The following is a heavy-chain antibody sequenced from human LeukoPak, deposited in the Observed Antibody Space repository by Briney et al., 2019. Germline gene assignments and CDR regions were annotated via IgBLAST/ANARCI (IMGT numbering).Heavy chain of an antibody. CDR1: GYTFTSYD. J-gene: IGHJ4*02. CDR2: MNPNSGNT. V-gene: IGHV1-8*01. CDR3: ARWASIIYDSNWYAPLDY. Sequence: ASVKVSCKASGYTFTSYDINWVRQATGQGLEWMGWMNPNSGNTGYAQSFQGRLTITADKSTSTAYMELSSLRSEDTAVYFCARWASIIYDSNWYAPLDYWGQGTLVTVSS. D-gene: IGHD6-13*01.